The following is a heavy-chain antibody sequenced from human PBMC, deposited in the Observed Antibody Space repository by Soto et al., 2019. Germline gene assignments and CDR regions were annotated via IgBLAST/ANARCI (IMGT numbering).Heavy chain of an antibody. CDR2: ISYDGSNK. J-gene: IGHJ4*02. Sequence: PGGSLRLSCAAPGFTFSSYGMHWVRQAPGKGLEWVAVISYDGSNKYYADSVKGRFTISRDNSKNTLYLQMNSLRAEDTAVYYCAKVREPWIQLWLDFDYWGQGTLVTVSS. CDR1: GFTFSSYG. CDR3: AKVREPWIQLWLDFDY. V-gene: IGHV3-30*18. D-gene: IGHD5-18*01.